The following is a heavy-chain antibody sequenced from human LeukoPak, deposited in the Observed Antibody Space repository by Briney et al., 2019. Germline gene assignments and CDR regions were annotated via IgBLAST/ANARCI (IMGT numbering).Heavy chain of an antibody. J-gene: IGHJ4*02. Sequence: GGSLRLSCAASGFTFSSYAMSWVRQAPGKGLEWVSAIIDSGGNTYYADSVKGRFTISRDNSKNTLYLQMNSLRAEDTAVYHCAKRYSRTPKSYCFDYWGQGTLLTVSS. CDR2: IIDSGGNT. CDR1: GFTFSSYA. CDR3: AKRYSRTPKSYCFDY. D-gene: IGHD5-12*01. V-gene: IGHV3-23*01.